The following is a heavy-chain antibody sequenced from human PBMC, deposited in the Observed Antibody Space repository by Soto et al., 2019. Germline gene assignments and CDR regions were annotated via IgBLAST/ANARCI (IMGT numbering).Heavy chain of an antibody. CDR1: GYIFTDYF. CDR2: VKSSGGGA. V-gene: IGHV1-46*01. CDR3: AREEAYCQSSRDYWLSSFDL. Sequence: QVQLEQSGAEVQKPGASVKISCKTYGYIFTDYFIHWVRQAPGQGLEWMGLVKSSGGGAVYAEDFQGRVTMTRDTSTSTAYMEGSSLRLDDTAVYFCAREEAYCQSSRDYWLSSFDLWGQGTPVTVSS. D-gene: IGHD3-16*01. J-gene: IGHJ4*02.